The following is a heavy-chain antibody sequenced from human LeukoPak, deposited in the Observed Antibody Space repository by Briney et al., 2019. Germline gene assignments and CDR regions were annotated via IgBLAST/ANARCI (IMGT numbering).Heavy chain of an antibody. CDR2: ISSSSSTI. J-gene: IGHJ3*02. CDR3: ATCYDSSGLDAFDI. D-gene: IGHD3-22*01. CDR1: GFTFSSYS. V-gene: IGHV3-48*01. Sequence: GGSLRLSCAASGFTFSSYSMNWVRQAPGKGLEWVSYISSSSSTIYYADSVKGRFTISRDNSKNTLYLQMNSLRAEDTAVYYCATCYDSSGLDAFDIWGQGTMVIVSS.